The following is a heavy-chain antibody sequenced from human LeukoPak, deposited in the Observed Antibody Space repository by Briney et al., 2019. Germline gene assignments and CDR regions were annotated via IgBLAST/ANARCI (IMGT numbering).Heavy chain of an antibody. J-gene: IGHJ6*02. Sequence: GESLQISRRGSGYSFTSYWIGWVRQMPGKGLEWMGIIYPGDSDTRYSPSFQGQVTISADKSISTAYLQWSSLKASDTAMYYCASGRRYYYYGMDVWGQGTTVTVSS. CDR2: IYPGDSDT. CDR3: ASGRRYYYYGMDV. V-gene: IGHV5-51*01. CDR1: GYSFTSYW.